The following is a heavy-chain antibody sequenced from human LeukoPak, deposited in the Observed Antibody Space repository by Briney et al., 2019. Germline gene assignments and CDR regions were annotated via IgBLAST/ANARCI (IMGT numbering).Heavy chain of an antibody. D-gene: IGHD1-1*01. Sequence: AGGSLRLSCAASGFIFSNYAMHWVRQAPGKGLEYVSAISSNGGSTYYANSVKGRFTISRDNSKNTLYLQMGSLRAEDMAVYYCASGTFQLDYWGQGTLVTVSS. J-gene: IGHJ4*02. CDR3: ASGTFQLDY. CDR2: ISSNGGST. V-gene: IGHV3-64*01. CDR1: GFIFSNYA.